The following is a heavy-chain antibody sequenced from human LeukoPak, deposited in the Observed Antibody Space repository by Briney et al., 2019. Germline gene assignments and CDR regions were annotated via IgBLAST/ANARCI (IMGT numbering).Heavy chain of an antibody. CDR2: IYSGGST. CDR1: GFTVSSNY. J-gene: IGHJ4*02. D-gene: IGHD3-22*01. Sequence: GGSLRLSCAASGFTVSSNYMSWVRQAPGKGLEWVSVIYSGGSTYYADSVNGRFTISRDNSKNTLYLQMNSLSAEDTAVYYCARDKNYYDSSGYYGDYFDYWGQGTLVTVSS. CDR3: ARDKNYYDSSGYYGDYFDY. V-gene: IGHV3-66*01.